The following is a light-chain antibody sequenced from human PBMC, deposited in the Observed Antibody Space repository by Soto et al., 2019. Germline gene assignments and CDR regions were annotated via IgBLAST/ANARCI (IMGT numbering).Light chain of an antibody. CDR1: QSVSSNY. V-gene: IGKV3-20*01. CDR2: GAS. Sequence: EIFLTQSPGSLYLARGEIATLSWRASQSVSSNYLAWYQQKPGQAPRLLIYGASSRATGIPDRLSGSGSGTDFTLTISRLEPEDFAVYYCQQYGSSPLTFGQGTKVDIK. J-gene: IGKJ1*01. CDR3: QQYGSSPLT.